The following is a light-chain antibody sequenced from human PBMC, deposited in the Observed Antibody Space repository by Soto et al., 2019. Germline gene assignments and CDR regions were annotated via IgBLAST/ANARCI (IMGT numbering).Light chain of an antibody. CDR3: QHYNNWPPWT. CDR2: GAS. J-gene: IGKJ1*01. CDR1: QSVSSN. Sequence: EIVMTQSPATLSVSPGERATLSCRASQSVSSNLAWYQQKPGQAPRLLIYGASTRATGVPVRFSGSGSGTEVTLTISSLQSEDFAVYYCQHYNNWPPWTFGQGTKVEI. V-gene: IGKV3-15*01.